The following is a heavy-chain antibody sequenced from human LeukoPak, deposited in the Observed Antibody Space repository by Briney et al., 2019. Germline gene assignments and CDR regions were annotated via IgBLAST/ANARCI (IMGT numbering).Heavy chain of an antibody. D-gene: IGHD4/OR15-4a*01. CDR1: GFTVSSNY. Sequence: GESLRLSCAAPGFTVSSNYMSWVRQAPGKGLEWVSVIYSGGSTYYADSVKGRFTISRDNSKNTLYLQMSSLRAEDTAVYYCVKESGFMVAPNSAFDIWGQGTMVTVSS. CDR3: VKESGFMVAPNSAFDI. CDR2: IYSGGST. J-gene: IGHJ3*02. V-gene: IGHV3-66*01.